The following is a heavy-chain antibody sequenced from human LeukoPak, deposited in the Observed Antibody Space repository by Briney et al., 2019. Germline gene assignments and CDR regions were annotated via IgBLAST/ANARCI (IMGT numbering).Heavy chain of an antibody. CDR1: GFTFNDYA. CDR2: ISWNSGSI. J-gene: IGHJ4*02. V-gene: IGHV3-9*01. Sequence: GRSLRLSCAASGFTFNDYAMHWVRQAPGKGLEWVSGISWNSGSIGYADSVKGRFTISRDNAKNSLYLQMNSLRAEDTALYYCAKDICYDILTGSCYDYWGQGTLVTVSS. CDR3: AKDICYDILTGSCYDY. D-gene: IGHD3-9*01.